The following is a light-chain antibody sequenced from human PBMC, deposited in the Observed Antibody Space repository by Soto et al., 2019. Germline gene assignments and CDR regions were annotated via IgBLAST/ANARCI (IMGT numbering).Light chain of an antibody. CDR3: QQRSNWPPLT. J-gene: IGKJ4*01. V-gene: IGKV3-11*01. Sequence: EIVLTQSPPTLSVSPGERATLSCRASQNVSRFLAWYQRRPGQAPRLVIYDTSKRASDTPARFSGSGSGTDFTLTISSLEPEDVAVYYCQQRSNWPPLTFGGGTKVEIK. CDR1: QNVSRF. CDR2: DTS.